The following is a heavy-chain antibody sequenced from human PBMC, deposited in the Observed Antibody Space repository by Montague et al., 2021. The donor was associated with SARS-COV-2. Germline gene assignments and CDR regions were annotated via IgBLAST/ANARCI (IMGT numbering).Heavy chain of an antibody. CDR2: MSYDGSNK. CDR1: GFTFSSYA. V-gene: IGHV3-30*04. Sequence: SLRLSCAASGFTFSSYAMHWVRQAPGKGLEWVAVMSYDGSNKYYADSVKGRFTISRDNSKNTLYLQMNSLRAEDTAVYYCARGSGGGYRGSFDYWGQGTLVTVSS. D-gene: IGHD5-18*01. J-gene: IGHJ4*02. CDR3: ARGSGGGYRGSFDY.